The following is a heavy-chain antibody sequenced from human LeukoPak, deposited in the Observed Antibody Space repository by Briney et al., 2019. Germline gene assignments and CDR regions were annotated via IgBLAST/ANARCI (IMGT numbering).Heavy chain of an antibody. CDR2: NSTNGSP. Sequence: NPAETLFLTFTGPGGPISSYYWSWIRQPAGKGVESDGHNSTNGSPHYNPSLKSRVTMSVDTSKNQFSLKLSSVTAADTAVYYCARVRYSDSSVLTRKRSYYFDYWGQGTLVTVSS. V-gene: IGHV4-4*07. CDR3: ARVRYSDSSVLTRKRSYYFDY. D-gene: IGHD3-22*01. J-gene: IGHJ4*02. CDR1: GGPISSYY.